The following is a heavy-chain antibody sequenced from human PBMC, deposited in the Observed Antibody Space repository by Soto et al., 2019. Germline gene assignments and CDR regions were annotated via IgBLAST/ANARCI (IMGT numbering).Heavy chain of an antibody. CDR1: GFTFSNAW. V-gene: IGHV3-15*01. D-gene: IGHD3-22*01. CDR3: TTEYYYDSSGSTMARWACDI. CDR2: IKSKTDGGTT. J-gene: IGHJ3*02. Sequence: PGGSLRLSCAASGFTFSNAWMSWVRQAPGKGLEWVGRIKSKTDGGTTDYAAPVKGRCTISRDDSKNTLYLQMNSLKTEDTAVYYCTTEYYYDSSGSTMARWACDIWGQGTMVTV.